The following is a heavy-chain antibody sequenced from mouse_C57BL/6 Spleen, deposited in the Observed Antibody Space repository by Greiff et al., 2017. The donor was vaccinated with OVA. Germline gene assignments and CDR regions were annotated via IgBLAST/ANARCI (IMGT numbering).Heavy chain of an antibody. D-gene: IGHD2-3*01. CDR2: INPGNGGT. J-gene: IGHJ4*01. Sequence: VQLQQSGTELVKPGASVKLSCKASGSTFTSYWMHWVKQRPGQGLEWMGNINPGNGGTTNNERLKSKATRTVYKSSRTAYMQLSSLTSEDSAVYYCAREDYDEDYAMDYWGQGTSVTVSS. V-gene: IGHV1-53*01. CDR3: AREDYDEDYAMDY. CDR1: GSTFTSYW.